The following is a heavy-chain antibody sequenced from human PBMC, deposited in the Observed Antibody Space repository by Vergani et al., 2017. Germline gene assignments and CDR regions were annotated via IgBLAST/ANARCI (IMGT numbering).Heavy chain of an antibody. D-gene: IGHD2-2*01. CDR1: GGTFSSYA. CDR2: IIPIFGTA. J-gene: IGHJ4*02. CDR3: ASSYCSSTSCYYFDY. V-gene: IGHV1-69*18. Sequence: QVQLVQSGAEVKKPGSSVKVSCKASGGTFSSYAISWVRQAPGQGLEWMGRIIPIFGTANYAQKFQGRVTITADESTSTAYMEMSSLRSEDTAVYYCASSYCSSTSCYYFDYWGQGTLVTVSS.